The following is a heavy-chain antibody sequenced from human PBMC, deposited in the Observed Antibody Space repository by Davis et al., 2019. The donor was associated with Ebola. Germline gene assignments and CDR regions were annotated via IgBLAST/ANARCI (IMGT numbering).Heavy chain of an antibody. D-gene: IGHD3-22*01. CDR1: GGSISSYY. V-gene: IGHV4-59*01. J-gene: IGHJ5*02. CDR3: ARHYYDSSGYYHNWFDP. CDR2: IYYSGST. Sequence: SETLSLTCTVSGGSISSYYWSWIRQPPGKGLEWIGYIYYSGSTSYNPSLKSRVTISVDTSKNQFSLKLSSVTAADTAVYYCARHYYDSSGYYHNWFDPWGQGTLVTVSS.